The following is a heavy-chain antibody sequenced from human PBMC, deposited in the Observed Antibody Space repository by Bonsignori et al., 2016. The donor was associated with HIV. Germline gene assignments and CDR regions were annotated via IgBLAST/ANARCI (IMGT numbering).Heavy chain of an antibody. CDR1: GYSISSGYY. CDR2: IYHSGST. D-gene: IGHD4-23*01. Sequence: GSLRLSCAVSGYSISSGYYWGWIRQPPGKGLEWIGSIYHSGSTYYNPSLKSRVTISVDTSKNQFSLKLSSVTAADTAVYYCARVPGYGGNPYDAFDIWGQGTMVTVSS. J-gene: IGHJ3*02. CDR3: ARVPGYGGNPYDAFDI. V-gene: IGHV4-38-2*01.